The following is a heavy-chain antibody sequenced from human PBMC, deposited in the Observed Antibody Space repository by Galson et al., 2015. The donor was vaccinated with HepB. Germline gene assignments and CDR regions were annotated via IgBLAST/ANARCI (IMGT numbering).Heavy chain of an antibody. CDR2: IGRGGDT. CDR1: GFTFSNYA. Sequence: SLRLSCAASGFTFSNYAMTWVRQASGKGLQWVSAIGRGGDTYYADSVKGRFTISRDNSKNTLFLQMNNVRAEDTAVYHCAKESALGTSHDAYYDLDVWGQGTTVTVSS. CDR3: AKESALGTSHDAYYDLDV. D-gene: IGHD3-3*01. V-gene: IGHV3-23*01. J-gene: IGHJ6*02.